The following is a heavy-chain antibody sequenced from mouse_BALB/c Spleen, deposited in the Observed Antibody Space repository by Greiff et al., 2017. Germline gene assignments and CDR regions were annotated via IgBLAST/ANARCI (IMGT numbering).Heavy chain of an antibody. V-gene: IGHV14-4*02. D-gene: IGHD3-1*01. Sequence: EVQLQQSGAELVRSGASVKLSCTASGFNIKDYYMHWVKQRPEQGLEWIGWIDPENGDTEYAPKFQGKATMTADTSSNTAYLQLSSLTSEDTAVYYCNAGLAMDYWGQGTSVTVSS. CDR3: NAGLAMDY. CDR2: IDPENGDT. CDR1: GFNIKDYY. J-gene: IGHJ4*01.